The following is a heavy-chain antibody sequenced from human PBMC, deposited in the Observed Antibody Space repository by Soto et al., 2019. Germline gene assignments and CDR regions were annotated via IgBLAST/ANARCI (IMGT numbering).Heavy chain of an antibody. J-gene: IGHJ5*02. Sequence: GASVKVSCKASGYTFFTYDISWVRQAPGQGLEWMGWISAYNGNTNYAQKLQGRVTMTTDTSTSTAYMELRSLRSDDTAVYYCARVSLPMVRGVIINTERNWFDPWGQGTLVTVSS. CDR3: ARVSLPMVRGVIINTERNWFDP. CDR1: GYTFFTYD. V-gene: IGHV1-18*01. CDR2: ISAYNGNT. D-gene: IGHD3-10*01.